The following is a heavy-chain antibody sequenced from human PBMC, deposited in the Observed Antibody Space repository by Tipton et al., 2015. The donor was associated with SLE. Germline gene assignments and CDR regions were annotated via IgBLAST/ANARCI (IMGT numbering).Heavy chain of an antibody. J-gene: IGHJ3*02. V-gene: IGHV4-61*02. CDR2: IYSSGST. Sequence: TLSLTCTVSGGSISSGPYHWSWIRQPAGKGLEWIGRIYSSGSTNYNPSLKSRVTISLDTSKNQFSLKLTSVTAADTAIYYCARDQDDFWSSFDAFDIWGLGTMVTVSS. D-gene: IGHD3-3*01. CDR1: GGSISSGPYH. CDR3: ARDQDDFWSSFDAFDI.